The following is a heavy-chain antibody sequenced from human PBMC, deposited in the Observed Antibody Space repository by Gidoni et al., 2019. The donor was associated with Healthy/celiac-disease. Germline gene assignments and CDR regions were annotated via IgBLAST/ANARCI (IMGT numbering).Heavy chain of an antibody. V-gene: IGHV1-69*01. D-gene: IGHD2-15*01. CDR1: GGTFSSYA. CDR3: ARDPQNCSGGSCYSAYVP. Sequence: QVQLVQSGAEVKKPGSSVKVSCKASGGTFSSYAISWVRQAPGQGLEWMGGIIPILGTANYAQKFQGRVTITADESTSTAYMELSSLRSEDTAVYYCARDPQNCSGGSCYSAYVPWGQGTLVTVSS. J-gene: IGHJ5*02. CDR2: IIPILGTA.